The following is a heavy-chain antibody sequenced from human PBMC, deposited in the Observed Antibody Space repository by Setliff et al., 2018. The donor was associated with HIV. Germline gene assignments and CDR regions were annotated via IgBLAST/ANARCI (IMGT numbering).Heavy chain of an antibody. CDR1: DGSISTGSYY. CDR2: IYTSGST. J-gene: IGHJ4*02. Sequence: TLSLTCTVADGSISTGSYYWSRVRQPAGRGLEWIGRIYTSGSTNYNPSLKSRVTMSVDTSKNQFSLNLTSVTAADTAVYYCARGRFVGFDYWGQGTLVTVSS. V-gene: IGHV4-61*02. D-gene: IGHD3-16*02. CDR3: ARGRFVGFDY.